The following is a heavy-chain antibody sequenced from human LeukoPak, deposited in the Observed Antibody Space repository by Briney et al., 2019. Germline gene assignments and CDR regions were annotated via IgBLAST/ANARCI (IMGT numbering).Heavy chain of an antibody. J-gene: IGHJ6*03. Sequence: TGGSLRLSCAASGFTFSSYSMNWVRQAPGKGLEWVSYISSSSSTIYYADSVKGRFTISRDNAKNSLYLQMNSLRAEDTAVYYCARDKDIVVVGYMDVWGKGTTVTVSS. CDR2: ISSSSSTI. D-gene: IGHD2-2*01. CDR1: GFTFSSYS. CDR3: ARDKDIVVVGYMDV. V-gene: IGHV3-48*01.